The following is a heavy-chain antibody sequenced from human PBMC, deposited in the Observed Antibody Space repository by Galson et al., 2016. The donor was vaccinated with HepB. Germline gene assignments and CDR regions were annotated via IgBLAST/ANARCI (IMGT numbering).Heavy chain of an antibody. Sequence: ETLSLTCSVSGGSISLYYWSWIRQPAGKGLEWIGHIYSSGSTNYNPSLKGRVTMSVDTSKNQFSLKLTSVTAADTAVYYCAREAVLPDDYYERGRDYYYYGTDVWGRGTTVTVSS. CDR2: IYSSGST. V-gene: IGHV4-4*07. CDR1: GGSISLYY. D-gene: IGHD3-22*01. CDR3: AREAVLPDDYYERGRDYYYYGTDV. J-gene: IGHJ6*02.